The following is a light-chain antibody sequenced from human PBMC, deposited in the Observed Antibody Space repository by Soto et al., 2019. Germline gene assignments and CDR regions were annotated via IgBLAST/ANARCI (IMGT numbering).Light chain of an antibody. CDR1: QSISSW. CDR3: QQYSTYLWT. V-gene: IGKV1-5*03. J-gene: IGKJ1*01. CDR2: KAS. Sequence: DIQMTQSPSTLSASVGGRVTITCRASQSISSWLAWYQQKPGKAPKLLIYKASSLESGVPSRFSGSGSETEFTLTITSLQPDDTATYFCQQYSTYLWTFGQGTKVDIK.